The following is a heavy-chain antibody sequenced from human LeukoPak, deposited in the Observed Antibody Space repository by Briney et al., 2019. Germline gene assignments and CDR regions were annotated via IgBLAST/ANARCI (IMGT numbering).Heavy chain of an antibody. V-gene: IGHV4-4*07. CDR1: GGSIISYY. CDR3: ARDNNVWGSYRKFDP. D-gene: IGHD3-16*02. Sequence: NPSETLSVTCTVSGGSIISYYWSWIRQPAGKGLEWIGRIYTSGSTNYNPSLRSRVTMSVDTSKNQFSLNLSSVTDADTAVYYCARDNNVWGSYRKFDPWGQGTLVTVSS. J-gene: IGHJ5*02. CDR2: IYTSGST.